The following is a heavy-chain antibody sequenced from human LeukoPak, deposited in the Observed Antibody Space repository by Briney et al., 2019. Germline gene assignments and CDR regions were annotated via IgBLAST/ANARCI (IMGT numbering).Heavy chain of an antibody. CDR2: IWYDGSNK. J-gene: IGHJ6*02. CDR3: AGGEADYYGSGGYYPYYYYYGMDV. Sequence: GGSLRLSCAASGFTFSSYGMHWVRQAPGKGLEWVAVIWYDGSNKYYADSVKGRFTISRDNSKNTLYLQMNSLRAEDTAVYYCAGGEADYYGSGGYYPYYYYYGMDVWGQGTTVTVSS. V-gene: IGHV3-33*01. D-gene: IGHD3-10*01. CDR1: GFTFSSYG.